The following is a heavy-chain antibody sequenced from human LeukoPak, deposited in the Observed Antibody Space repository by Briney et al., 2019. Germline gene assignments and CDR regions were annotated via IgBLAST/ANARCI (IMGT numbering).Heavy chain of an antibody. D-gene: IGHD6-6*01. J-gene: IGHJ6*03. V-gene: IGHV3-30*18. CDR2: ISYDGSNK. CDR3: AKDGGSSSPPYYYYYYMDV. CDR1: GFTFSVYG. Sequence: GGSLRLSCAASGFTFSVYGIHWVRQAPGKGLEWVAVISYDGSNKYCEDSVKGRFTISRDNSKNTLYLQMNSLRAEDTAVYYCAKDGGSSSPPYYYYYYMDVWGKGTTVTVSS.